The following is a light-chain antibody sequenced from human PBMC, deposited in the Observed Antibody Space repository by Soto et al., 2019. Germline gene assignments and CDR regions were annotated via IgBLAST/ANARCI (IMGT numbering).Light chain of an antibody. Sequence: DIQMTQSPSTLSASVGDRVTITCRASQSIRSWLAWYQQKPGKAPKLLIYKASSLKTGVPSRFSGSGSGTDLTLTISSLQPDDVATYYCQQYNTYVYTFGQGTKLEI. CDR3: QQYNTYVYT. V-gene: IGKV1-5*03. J-gene: IGKJ2*01. CDR1: QSIRSW. CDR2: KAS.